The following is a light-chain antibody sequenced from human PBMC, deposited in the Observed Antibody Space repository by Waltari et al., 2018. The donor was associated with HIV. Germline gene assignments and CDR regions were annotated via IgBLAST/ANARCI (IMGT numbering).Light chain of an antibody. Sequence: EIVLTQSPGTLSLSPGARATLSCRASQSMSSSYLAWYQQKPGQAPRLLIYGASSRATGIPDRFSASGSGTDFTLTISRLEPEDFAVYYCQQYGSSPPITFGQGTRLEIK. V-gene: IGKV3-20*01. CDR3: QQYGSSPPIT. CDR1: QSMSSSY. J-gene: IGKJ5*01. CDR2: GAS.